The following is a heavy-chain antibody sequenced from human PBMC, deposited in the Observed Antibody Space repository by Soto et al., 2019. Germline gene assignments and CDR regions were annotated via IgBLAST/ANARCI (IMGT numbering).Heavy chain of an antibody. CDR1: GFTFSSYA. Sequence: EVQLLESGGGLVQPGGSLRLSCAASGFTFSSYAMSWVRQAPGKGLEWVSAISGSGGSTYYADSVKGRFTISRDNSKNTLYLQMNSLRAEDTAVYYCAKDRYCSSTSCYLDCYYYMDVWGKGTTVTVSS. CDR2: ISGSGGST. V-gene: IGHV3-23*01. D-gene: IGHD2-2*01. CDR3: AKDRYCSSTSCYLDCYYYMDV. J-gene: IGHJ6*03.